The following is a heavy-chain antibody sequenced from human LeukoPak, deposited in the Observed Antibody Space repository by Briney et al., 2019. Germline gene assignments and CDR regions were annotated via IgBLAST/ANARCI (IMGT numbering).Heavy chain of an antibody. D-gene: IGHD5-24*01. CDR1: GGTFSSYA. J-gene: IGHJ4*02. V-gene: IGHV1-69*04. Sequence: SVKVSCKASGGTFSSYAISWVRQAPGQGLEWMGRIIPILGIANYAQKFQGRVTNTADKSTSTAYMELSSLRSEDTAVYYCATQQEMATLNFDYWGQGTLVTVSS. CDR2: IIPILGIA. CDR3: ATQQEMATLNFDY.